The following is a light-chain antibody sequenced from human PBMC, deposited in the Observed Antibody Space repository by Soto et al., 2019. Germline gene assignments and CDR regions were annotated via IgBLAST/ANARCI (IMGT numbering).Light chain of an antibody. J-gene: IGKJ2*01. CDR2: GST. CDR3: QQYGSSPPYT. Sequence: EVVLTQSPGTLSLSPGERASLSCRASQSVSNNYLAWYQQKPGQSPTLLIFGSTDRATGITDRFSGSGSGTDFTLTISRLEPEDFAVYYCQQYGSSPPYTFGQGTKLEIK. CDR1: QSVSNNY. V-gene: IGKV3-20*01.